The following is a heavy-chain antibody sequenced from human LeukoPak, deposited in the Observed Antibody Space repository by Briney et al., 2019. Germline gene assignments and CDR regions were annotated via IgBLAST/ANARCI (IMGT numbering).Heavy chain of an antibody. Sequence: ASVKVSCKASGYTFTSFDINWVRQATGQGLEWMGWMNPNSGNTGYAQKFRGRVTMTRNTSISTAYMELSSLRSEDTAVYYCARSGLTGPGHAFDIWGQGTMVTVSS. CDR1: GYTFTSFD. D-gene: IGHD1-20*01. V-gene: IGHV1-8*01. CDR2: MNPNSGNT. J-gene: IGHJ3*02. CDR3: ARSGLTGPGHAFDI.